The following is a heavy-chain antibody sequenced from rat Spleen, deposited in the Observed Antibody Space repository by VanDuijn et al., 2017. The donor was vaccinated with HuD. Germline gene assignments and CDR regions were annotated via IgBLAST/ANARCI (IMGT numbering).Heavy chain of an antibody. V-gene: IGHV5-25*01. CDR1: GFTFSNYD. CDR2: ISTSGGST. D-gene: IGHD1-2*01. Sequence: EVQLVESGGGLVQPGRSLKLSCAASGFTFSNYDMAWVRQAPTKGLEWVASISTSGGSTYYRDSVKGRFTVSRDNAKSTLYLQMDSLRSEDTATYYCARHFSPADYYSSFPVLYWGQGTLVTVSS. CDR3: ARHFSPADYYSSFPVLY. J-gene: IGHJ3*01.